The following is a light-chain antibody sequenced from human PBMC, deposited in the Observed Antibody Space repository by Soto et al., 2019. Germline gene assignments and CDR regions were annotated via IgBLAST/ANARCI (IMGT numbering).Light chain of an antibody. CDR3: QQYNSWLWT. CDR2: DAS. CDR1: QSVSSY. J-gene: IGKJ1*01. Sequence: EIVLTQSPATLSLSPGERATLSCRASQSVSSYLAWYQQNPGQAPRLLIYDASNRATGIPDRFSGSGSGTEFTLIISSLQSEDSAVYYCQQYNSWLWTFGQGTKVDI. V-gene: IGKV3-11*01.